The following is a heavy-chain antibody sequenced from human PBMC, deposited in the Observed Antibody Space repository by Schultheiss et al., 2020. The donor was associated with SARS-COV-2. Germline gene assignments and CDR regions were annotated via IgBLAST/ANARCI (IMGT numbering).Heavy chain of an antibody. CDR3: ARLGDLDF. Sequence: ASVKVSCKASGYTFTGFYIKWLRQARGRLVWMGWINPDSGDTKCAQKFQGWVTLTRDTSISTAYMDLRRLTSDDTAVYYCARLGDLDFWGQGTLVTVSS. V-gene: IGHV1-2*04. CDR2: INPDSGDT. D-gene: IGHD3-16*01. J-gene: IGHJ4*02. CDR1: GYTFTGFY.